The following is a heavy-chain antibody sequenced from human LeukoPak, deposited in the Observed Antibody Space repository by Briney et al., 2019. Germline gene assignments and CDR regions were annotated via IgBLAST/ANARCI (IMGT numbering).Heavy chain of an antibody. CDR3: ATLLAATPLDI. D-gene: IGHD2-15*01. V-gene: IGHV3-21*01. Sequence: GGPRRLSCAASGFTFSSYSVNWGRQAPGKGLEWVSSISSSSSYIYYADSVKGRFTISRDNAKNSLYLQMNSLRAEDTAVYYCATLLAATPLDIWGQGTMVTVSS. CDR1: GFTFSSYS. J-gene: IGHJ3*02. CDR2: ISSSSSYI.